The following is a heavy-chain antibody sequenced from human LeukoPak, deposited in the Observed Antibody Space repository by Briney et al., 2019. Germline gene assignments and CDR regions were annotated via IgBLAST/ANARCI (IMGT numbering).Heavy chain of an antibody. V-gene: IGHV5-51*01. D-gene: IGHD3-10*02. CDR2: IYSGDSDT. Sequence: GEALQISFQGSGYGFTSYWIGWVRQMPGKGLAWMGIIYSGDSDTRYSPSFQCQVTISADKSISTAYLQWSSLKASDTAMYYCARNEGYYYARHDDAFDIWGQGTMVTVSS. CDR3: ARNEGYYYARHDDAFDI. CDR1: GYGFTSYW. J-gene: IGHJ3*02.